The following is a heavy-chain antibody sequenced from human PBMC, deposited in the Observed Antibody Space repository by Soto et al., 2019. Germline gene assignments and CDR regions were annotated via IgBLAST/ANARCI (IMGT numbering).Heavy chain of an antibody. D-gene: IGHD6-19*01. CDR1: GFTFSSYW. V-gene: IGHV3-74*01. CDR3: ARDQTVAGPTTFDY. Sequence: EVHVVESGGGLVQPGGSLRLSCAASGFTFSSYWMHWVRQTPGKGLAWVSRIDDTGSVTTYADSVKGRFTISRDNAKNTLYLQMNSLRAEDTAVYYCARDQTVAGPTTFDYCGQGTLVTVSS. CDR2: IDDTGSVT. J-gene: IGHJ4*02.